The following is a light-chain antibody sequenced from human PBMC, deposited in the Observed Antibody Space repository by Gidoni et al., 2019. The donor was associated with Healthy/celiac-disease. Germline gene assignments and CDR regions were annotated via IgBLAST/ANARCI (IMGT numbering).Light chain of an antibody. Sequence: DLVMTQYPDSLAVSLGERATINCKSSQSVLYSSNNTNYLPWYQQKPGQPPKLLIDWASTRESGVPDRFSGSGSGTDFTLTISSLQAEDVAVYYCQQYYSTPFTFGPGTKVDIK. CDR1: QSVLYSSNNTNY. CDR3: QQYYSTPFT. V-gene: IGKV4-1*01. J-gene: IGKJ3*01. CDR2: WAS.